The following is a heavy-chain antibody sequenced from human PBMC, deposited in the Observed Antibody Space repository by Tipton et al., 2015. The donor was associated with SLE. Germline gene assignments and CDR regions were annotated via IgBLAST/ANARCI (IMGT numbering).Heavy chain of an antibody. V-gene: IGHV3-23*01. CDR2: ISGSGGST. CDR3: ARVIAAAGVDAFDI. Sequence: GSLRLSCAASGFTFSSYVMNWVRQAPGKGLEWVSAISGSGGSTYYADSVKGRFTISRDNSKNTLYLQMNSLRAEDTAVYYCARVIAAAGVDAFDIWGQGTMVTVSS. D-gene: IGHD6-13*01. CDR1: GFTFSSYV. J-gene: IGHJ3*02.